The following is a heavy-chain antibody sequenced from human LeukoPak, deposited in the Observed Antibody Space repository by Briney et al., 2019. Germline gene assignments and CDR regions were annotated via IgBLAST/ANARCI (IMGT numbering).Heavy chain of an antibody. D-gene: IGHD4-17*01. CDR2: MNPNSGNT. J-gene: IGHJ4*02. CDR1: GYTFTSYD. V-gene: IGHV1-8*03. CDR3: ARAGGTAVTTYYFDY. Sequence: ASVKVSCKASGYTFTSYDINWVRQATGQGLEWRGWMNPNSGNTGYAQKFQGRVTITRNTSISTAYMELSSLRSGDTAVYYCARAGGTAVTTYYFDYWGQGTLVTVSS.